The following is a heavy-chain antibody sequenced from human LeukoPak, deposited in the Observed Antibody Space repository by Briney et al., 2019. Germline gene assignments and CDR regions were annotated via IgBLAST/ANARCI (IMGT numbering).Heavy chain of an antibody. V-gene: IGHV3-11*04. CDR1: GFTFSDYY. J-gene: IGHJ4*02. CDR3: ARISQVLAAADY. D-gene: IGHD6-13*01. Sequence: PGGSLRLSCAASGFTFSDYYMTWIRQAPRQGPEWISYISSSGGTIYYADSVKGRFTISRDNAKNSLYLQMNSLRAEDTAVYYCARISQVLAAADYWGQGTLVTVSS. CDR2: ISSSGGTI.